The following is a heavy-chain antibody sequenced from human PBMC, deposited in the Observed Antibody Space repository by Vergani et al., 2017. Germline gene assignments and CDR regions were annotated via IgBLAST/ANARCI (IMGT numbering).Heavy chain of an antibody. D-gene: IGHD3-16*01. Sequence: QVQLVESGGGVVQRGGSLRLSCATSGFTLSNYDMQWIRQGPGKGLEFVAFIKFDGSNKYYADSVKGRFTLSRDISKNTLYLQINSLRTDDTATYYCAKHFRGWGIDYWGRGTQVIVSS. J-gene: IGHJ4*02. CDR1: GFTLSNYD. V-gene: IGHV3-30*02. CDR2: IKFDGSNK. CDR3: AKHFRGWGIDY.